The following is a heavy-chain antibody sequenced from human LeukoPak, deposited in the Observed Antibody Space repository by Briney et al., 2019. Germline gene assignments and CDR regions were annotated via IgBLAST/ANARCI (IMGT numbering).Heavy chain of an antibody. Sequence: GGSLRLSCAASGFTFSSYGMHWVRQAPGKGLEWVAVISYDGSNKYYADPVKGRFTISRDNSKNTLYLQMNSLRAEDTAVYYCASSYCSSTSCSHDAFDIWGQGTMVTVSS. CDR2: ISYDGSNK. D-gene: IGHD2-2*01. CDR3: ASSYCSSTSCSHDAFDI. J-gene: IGHJ3*02. V-gene: IGHV3-30*03. CDR1: GFTFSSYG.